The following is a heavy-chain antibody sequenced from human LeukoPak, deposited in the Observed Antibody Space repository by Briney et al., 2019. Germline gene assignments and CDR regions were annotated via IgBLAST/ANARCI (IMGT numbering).Heavy chain of an antibody. CDR2: ISAYNGNI. Sequence: ASVKVSCKASGYTFTSYGISWVRQAPGQGLEWVGWISAYNGNINYAQKLQGRVTMTTDTSKSTAYMELRSLRSDDTAVYYCARVAKYSRSWYQGVFEDYWGQGTLVTVSS. J-gene: IGHJ4*02. V-gene: IGHV1-18*01. CDR1: GYTFTSYG. D-gene: IGHD6-13*01. CDR3: ARVAKYSRSWYQGVFEDY.